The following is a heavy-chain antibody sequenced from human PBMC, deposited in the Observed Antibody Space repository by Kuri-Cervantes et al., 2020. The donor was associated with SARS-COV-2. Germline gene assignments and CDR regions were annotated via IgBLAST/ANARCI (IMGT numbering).Heavy chain of an antibody. Sequence: GGSLRLPCKASGYTFTSYAMHWVRQAPGQSLECMGWNNAGNGNTKYSQDLQGRVSITRDTSASTAYMELNSLRYGDTAVYYCERGQWLVRYYFDYWAQGTLVTVAS. D-gene: IGHD6-19*01. CDR2: NNAGNGNT. J-gene: IGHJ4*02. CDR3: ERGQWLVRYYFDY. CDR1: GYTFTSYA. V-gene: IGHV1-3*01.